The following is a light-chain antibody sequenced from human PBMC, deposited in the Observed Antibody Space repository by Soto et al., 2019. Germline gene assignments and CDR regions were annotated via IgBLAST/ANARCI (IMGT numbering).Light chain of an antibody. J-gene: IGKJ4*01. CDR2: DAS. V-gene: IGKV1-33*01. Sequence: DIQMTQSPYSLSASVGDRVTIACQATQDIHSFLAWYQQKPGKAPKFLIFDASNLERGVPSRFSGSGSGTDFTFTISSLQAEDIATYFCQQYDSLPLTFGGGTKVEV. CDR1: QDIHSF. CDR3: QQYDSLPLT.